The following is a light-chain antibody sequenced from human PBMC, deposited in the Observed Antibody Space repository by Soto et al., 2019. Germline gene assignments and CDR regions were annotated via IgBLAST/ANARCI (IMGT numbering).Light chain of an antibody. V-gene: IGKV3-20*01. CDR3: QHYGSSLT. CDR2: GAS. Sequence: EIVLTQSPGTLCLSPGERATLSCRASQSVSSSYLAWYQQKPGQAPRLLIYGASSRATGIPDRFSGSGSGTDFTLTISRLEPEDSAVYYCQHYGSSLTFGPGTKVDIK. CDR1: QSVSSSY. J-gene: IGKJ3*01.